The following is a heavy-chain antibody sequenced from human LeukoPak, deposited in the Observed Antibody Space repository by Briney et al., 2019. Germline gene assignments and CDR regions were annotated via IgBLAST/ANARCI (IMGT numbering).Heavy chain of an antibody. Sequence: SVKVSCKASGGTFSSYAISWVRQAPGQGLEWMGGIIPIFGTANYAQKFQGRVTITTDGSTSTAYMELSSLRSEDTAVYYCARVRSDTGMVTYYYYGMDVWGQGTTVTV. J-gene: IGHJ6*02. V-gene: IGHV1-69*05. CDR1: GGTFSSYA. CDR2: IIPIFGTA. D-gene: IGHD5-18*01. CDR3: ARVRSDTGMVTYYYYGMDV.